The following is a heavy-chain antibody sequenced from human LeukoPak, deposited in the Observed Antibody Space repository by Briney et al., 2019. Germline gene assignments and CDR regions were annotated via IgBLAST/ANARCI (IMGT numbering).Heavy chain of an antibody. D-gene: IGHD3-22*01. CDR2: IIPFFGTI. V-gene: IGHV1-69*06. CDR1: GGTFSSYA. Sequence: ASVKVSCKASGGTFSSYAMSWVRQATGQGLEWMGGIIPFFGTINYAQKFQDRVTITADKSTSTAYMELSGLRSEDTAVYYCATSGYYFDTTGYFTNYFDYWGQGTVVTVSS. J-gene: IGHJ4*02. CDR3: ATSGYYFDTTGYFTNYFDY.